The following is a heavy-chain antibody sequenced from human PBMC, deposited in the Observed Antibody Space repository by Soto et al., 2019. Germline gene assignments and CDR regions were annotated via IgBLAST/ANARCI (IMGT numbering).Heavy chain of an antibody. CDR1: GFIFANYA. J-gene: IGHJ4*02. CDR2: ISYDGSNK. Sequence: GRSLRLSCAASGFIFANYAMSWVRQAPGKGLEWVAVISYDGSNKYYADSVKGRFTISRDNSKNTLYLQMNSLRAEDTAVYYCAKGDRNYDFWSVDFVDYWGQGTLVTVS. CDR3: AKGDRNYDFWSVDFVDY. D-gene: IGHD3-3*01. V-gene: IGHV3-30*18.